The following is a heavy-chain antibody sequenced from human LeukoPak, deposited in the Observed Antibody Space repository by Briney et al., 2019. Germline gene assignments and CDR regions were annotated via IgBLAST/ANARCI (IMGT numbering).Heavy chain of an antibody. D-gene: IGHD5-12*01. Sequence: GGSLRLSCAASGFTFSSYSMNWVRQAPGKGLEWVSYISSSSSTIYYADSVKGRFTISRDNAKNSLYLQMNSLRAEDTAVYYCARTGYDSDTEYFQHWGQGTLVTVSS. V-gene: IGHV3-48*04. CDR3: ARTGYDSDTEYFQH. CDR2: ISSSSSTI. J-gene: IGHJ1*01. CDR1: GFTFSSYS.